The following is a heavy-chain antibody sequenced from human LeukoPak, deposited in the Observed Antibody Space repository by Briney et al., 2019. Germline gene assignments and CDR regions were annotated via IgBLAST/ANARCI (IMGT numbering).Heavy chain of an antibody. CDR1: GYTFTGYY. D-gene: IGHD2-15*01. CDR2: INPNSGGT. Sequence: GASVKVSCKASGYTFTGYYMHWVRQAPGQGLEWMGWINPNSGGTNYAQKFQGRVTMTRDTSISTAYMELSRLRSDDTAVYYCARGVVCSGGSCYYFDYWGQGTLVTVSS. J-gene: IGHJ4*02. V-gene: IGHV1-2*02. CDR3: ARGVVCSGGSCYYFDY.